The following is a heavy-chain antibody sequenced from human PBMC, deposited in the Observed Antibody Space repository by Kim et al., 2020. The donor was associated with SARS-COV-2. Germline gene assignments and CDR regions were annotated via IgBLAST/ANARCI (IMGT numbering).Heavy chain of an antibody. V-gene: IGHV4-59*13. CDR1: GGSISSYY. J-gene: IGHJ3*02. Sequence: SETLSLTCTVSGGSISSYYWSWIRQPPGKGLEWIGYIYYSGSTNYNPSLKSRVTISVDTSKNQFSLKLSSVTAADTAVYYCARGVYYDSSGYYSVDAFD. CDR2: IYYSGST. CDR3: ARGVYYDSSGYYSVDAFD. D-gene: IGHD3-22*01.